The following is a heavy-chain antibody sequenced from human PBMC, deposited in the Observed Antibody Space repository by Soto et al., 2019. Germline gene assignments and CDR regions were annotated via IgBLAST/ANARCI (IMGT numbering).Heavy chain of an antibody. V-gene: IGHV1-69*01. CDR2: IIPIFGTA. Sequence: QVQLVQSGAEVKKPGSSVKVSCKASGGTFSSYAISWVRQAPGQGLGWMGGIIPIFGTANYAQKFQGRVTIPADESTSTAYMELSSLRSEDTAVYFCAREYNWNDVRYGMDVWGQGTTVTVSS. J-gene: IGHJ6*02. CDR3: AREYNWNDVRYGMDV. CDR1: GGTFSSYA. D-gene: IGHD1-20*01.